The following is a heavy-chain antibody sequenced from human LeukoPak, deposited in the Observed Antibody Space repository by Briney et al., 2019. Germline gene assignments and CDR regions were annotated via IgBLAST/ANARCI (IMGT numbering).Heavy chain of an antibody. CDR1: GFTFSSYA. J-gene: IGHJ4*02. D-gene: IGHD5-12*01. Sequence: GGSLRLSCVASGFTFSSYAMSWFRQAPGRGLEWVSAIDGSGGSTYYADSVKGRFTISRDNSKNTLYLQMNSLRAEDTAIYYCAKDRRLPWDYFDSWGQGTLVTVSS. CDR3: AKDRRLPWDYFDS. CDR2: IDGSGGST. V-gene: IGHV3-23*01.